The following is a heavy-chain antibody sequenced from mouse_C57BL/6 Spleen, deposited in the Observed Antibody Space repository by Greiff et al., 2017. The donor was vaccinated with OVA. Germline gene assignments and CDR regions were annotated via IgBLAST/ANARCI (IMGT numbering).Heavy chain of an antibody. Sequence: QLQQPGAELVKPGASVKLSCKASGYTFTSYWMQWVKQRPGQGLEWIGEIDPSDSYTNYNQKFKGKATLTVDTSSSTAYMQLSSLTSEDSAVYYCATFDYWGQGTTLTVSS. CDR3: ATFDY. CDR2: IDPSDSYT. CDR1: GYTFTSYW. V-gene: IGHV1-50*01. J-gene: IGHJ2*01.